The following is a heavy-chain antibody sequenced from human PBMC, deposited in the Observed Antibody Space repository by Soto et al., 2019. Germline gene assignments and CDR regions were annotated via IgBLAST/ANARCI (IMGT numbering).Heavy chain of an antibody. Sequence: DSVKVSCKASGYSFSTYDINWVRQAPGQGLEWMGWMNPSAGTTGSAQKFQGRVTMTWDTSMSTAYMELSSLTSEDTAVYYCARVPSIRITGTTSNRVDPWGQG. V-gene: IGHV1-8*02. D-gene: IGHD1-20*01. CDR1: GYSFSTYD. CDR3: ARVPSIRITGTTSNRVDP. CDR2: MNPSAGTT. J-gene: IGHJ5*02.